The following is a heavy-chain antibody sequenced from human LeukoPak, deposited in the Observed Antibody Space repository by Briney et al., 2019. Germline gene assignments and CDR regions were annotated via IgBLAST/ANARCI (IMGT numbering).Heavy chain of an antibody. CDR1: GGTFSSYA. Sequence: SVKVSCKASGGTFSSYAISWVRQAAGQGLEWMGRIIPIFGTANYAQKFQGRVTITADKSTSTAYMELSSLRSEDTAVYYCARVGFLETYYYMDVWGKGTTVTVSS. J-gene: IGHJ6*03. V-gene: IGHV1-69*06. CDR2: IIPIFGTA. D-gene: IGHD3-3*02. CDR3: ARVGFLETYYYMDV.